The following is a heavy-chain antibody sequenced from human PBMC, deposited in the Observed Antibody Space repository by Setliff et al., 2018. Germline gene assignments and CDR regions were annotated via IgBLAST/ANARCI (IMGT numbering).Heavy chain of an antibody. Sequence: LSLTCAVSGYPISNGFYWGWIRQSPVKGLEWIGSLFDGGSAYYSPSLKSRASISLDASKNQFALKLTSATAADTAVYYCARDPHYDPTYSLPGHAFDFWGQGIMVTVSS. J-gene: IGHJ3*01. D-gene: IGHD3-22*01. CDR2: LFDGGSA. CDR1: GYPISNGFY. CDR3: ARDPHYDPTYSLPGHAFDF. V-gene: IGHV4-38-2*02.